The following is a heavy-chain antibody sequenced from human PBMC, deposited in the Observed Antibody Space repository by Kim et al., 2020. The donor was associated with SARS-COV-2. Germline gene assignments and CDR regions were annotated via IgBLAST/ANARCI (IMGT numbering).Heavy chain of an antibody. CDR1: GGTFSSYA. D-gene: IGHD2-15*01. CDR3: ARMHTLGYCSGGSCYGSYYYYGMDV. Sequence: SVKVSCKASGGTFSSYAISWVRQAPGQGLEWMGGIIPIFGTANYAQKFQGRVTITADESTSTAYMELSSLRSEDTAVYYCARMHTLGYCSGGSCYGSYYYYGMDVWGQGTTVTVSS. V-gene: IGHV1-69*13. CDR2: IIPIFGTA. J-gene: IGHJ6*02.